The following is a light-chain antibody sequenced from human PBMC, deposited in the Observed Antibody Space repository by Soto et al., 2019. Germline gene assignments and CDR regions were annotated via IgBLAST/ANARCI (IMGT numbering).Light chain of an antibody. CDR1: SGSVSTSYY. V-gene: IGLV8-61*01. CDR2: STN. Sequence: QTVVTQEPSFSVSPGRTVTLTCGLSSGSVSTSYYPSWYQQTPGQAPRTLIYSTNTRSSGVPDRFSGSILGNKAALTITGAQADDESAYYCVLYMGSGMGVFGGGTKLTVL. J-gene: IGLJ3*02. CDR3: VLYMGSGMGV.